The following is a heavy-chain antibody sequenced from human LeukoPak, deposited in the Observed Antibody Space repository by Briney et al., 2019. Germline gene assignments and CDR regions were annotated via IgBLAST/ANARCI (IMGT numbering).Heavy chain of an antibody. CDR2: IYYSGAT. J-gene: IGHJ6*02. CDR3: AREDPQTTVPEGMDV. V-gene: IGHV4-59*01. D-gene: IGHD4-17*01. CDR1: GGSISYYY. Sequence: PSETLSLTCTVSGGSISYYYWSWIRQSPGKGLEWIGYIYYSGATNYSPSLKRRVTITVDTSKNQFSLQLRSVTAADTAVYYCAREDPQTTVPEGMDVWGQGTTVTVSS.